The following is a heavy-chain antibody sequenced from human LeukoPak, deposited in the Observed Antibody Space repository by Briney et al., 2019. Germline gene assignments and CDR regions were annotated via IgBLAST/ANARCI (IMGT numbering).Heavy chain of an antibody. D-gene: IGHD1-26*01. CDR1: GFTFSDYY. Sequence: GGSLRLSCAASGFTFSDYYTSWIRQAPGKGLEWVSYISSSGSTIYYADSVKGRFTISRDNAKNSLYLQMNSLRAEDTAVYYCASKVVVGDFDYWGQGTLVTVSS. CDR2: ISSSGSTI. J-gene: IGHJ4*02. V-gene: IGHV3-11*01. CDR3: ASKVVVGDFDY.